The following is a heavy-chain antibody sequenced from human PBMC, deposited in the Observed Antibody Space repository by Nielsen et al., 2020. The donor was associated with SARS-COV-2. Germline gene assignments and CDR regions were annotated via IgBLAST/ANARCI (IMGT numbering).Heavy chain of an antibody. CDR3: ARDPPWFDP. Sequence: GESLKISCVASGFTFSSHAFSWVRQAPGKGLEWVSGISGNGNSTFYADSVKGRFTISRDNSKNTVFLQMDGLRADDTATYYCARDPPWFDPWGQGTLATVSS. CDR2: ISGNGNST. J-gene: IGHJ5*02. CDR1: GFTFSSHA. V-gene: IGHV3-23*01.